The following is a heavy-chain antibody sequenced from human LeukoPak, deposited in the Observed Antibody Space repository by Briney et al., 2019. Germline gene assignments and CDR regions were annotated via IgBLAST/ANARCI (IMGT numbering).Heavy chain of an antibody. CDR2: IKSKSDGGTT. Sequence: PGGSLRLSCAVSGFTVSGNYMNWVRHAPGKGLEGVGRIKSKSDGGTTDYAAPVKGRFTIARDDSKNTLYLQMNSLKSEDTAVYYCTTDVLDYSGSFYYFDYWGQGTLVTVSS. V-gene: IGHV3-15*01. J-gene: IGHJ4*02. CDR1: GFTVSGNY. CDR3: TTDVLDYSGSFYYFDY. D-gene: IGHD1-26*01.